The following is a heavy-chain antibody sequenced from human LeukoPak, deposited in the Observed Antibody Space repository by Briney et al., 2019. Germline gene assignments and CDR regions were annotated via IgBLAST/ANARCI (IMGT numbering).Heavy chain of an antibody. Sequence: GGSLRLSCADPGYPFSGSDIYWVRQAPGKGLEWGAFVSHEGSSNFYAEAVKGRFGISRDNSKSTTYLQMNGLRADDTAVYYCVKGGYSSGWFPYSFDYWGQGTLVTVSS. CDR3: VKGGYSSGWFPYSFDY. V-gene: IGHV3-30*18. D-gene: IGHD6-19*01. J-gene: IGHJ4*02. CDR1: GYPFSGSD. CDR2: VSHEGSSN.